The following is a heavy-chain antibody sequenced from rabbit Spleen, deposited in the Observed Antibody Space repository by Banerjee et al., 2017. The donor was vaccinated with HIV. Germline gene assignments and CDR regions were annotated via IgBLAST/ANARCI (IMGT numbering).Heavy chain of an antibody. CDR3: ARRYTGSSDGYRWNL. D-gene: IGHD1-1*01. CDR1: GFDLSSYG. V-gene: IGHV1S47*01. Sequence: QEQLVESGGGLVQPGGSLKLSCKASGFDLSSYGMSWVRQAPGKGLEWIGYIDPVFGITYYANWVNGRFSISRENAQNTVFLQMTSLTAADTATYFCARRYTGSSDGYRWNLWGPGTLVTVS. J-gene: IGHJ4*01. CDR2: IDPVFGIT.